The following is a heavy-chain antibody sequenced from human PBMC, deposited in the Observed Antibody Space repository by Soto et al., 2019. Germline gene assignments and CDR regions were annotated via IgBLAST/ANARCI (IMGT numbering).Heavy chain of an antibody. D-gene: IGHD4-17*01. CDR2: ISGSGGST. V-gene: IGHV3-23*01. Sequence: GSLRLSCAASGFTFSSYAMSWVRQAPGKGLEWVSAISGSGGSTYYADSVKGRFTISRDNSKNTLYMQMNSLRTEDTAVFYCAKGTTTVTTWFRWFDPWGQGTLVTVSS. J-gene: IGHJ5*02. CDR1: GFTFSSYA. CDR3: AKGTTTVTTWFRWFDP.